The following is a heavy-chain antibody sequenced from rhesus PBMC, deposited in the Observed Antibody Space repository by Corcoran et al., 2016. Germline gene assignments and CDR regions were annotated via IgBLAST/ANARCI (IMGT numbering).Heavy chain of an antibody. Sequence: QLQLQESGPGLVKPSETLSVTCAVSGGSIRSSYWSWIRQAPGKGLEGIGYIYGSGSSTNYNPSLKSRVTLSVDTSKNQLSLKLSSVTAADTAVYYCATRQGSGSYSTYYYFDYWGHGVLVTVSS. CDR2: IYGSGSST. CDR3: ATRQGSGSYSTYYYFDY. J-gene: IGHJ4*01. V-gene: IGHV4-169*01. D-gene: IGHD2-27*01. CDR1: GGSIRSSY.